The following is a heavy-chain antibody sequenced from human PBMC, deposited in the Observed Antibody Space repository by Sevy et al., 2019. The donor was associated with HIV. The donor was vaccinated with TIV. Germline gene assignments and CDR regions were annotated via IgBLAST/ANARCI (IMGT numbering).Heavy chain of an antibody. V-gene: IGHV4-59*01. CDR3: ARGGYDFWSGYSPFDY. CDR1: GGSISSYY. CDR2: IYYSGST. Sequence: SETLSLTCTVSGGSISSYYWSWIRQPPGKGLEWIGYIYYSGSTNYNPSLKSRVTISVDTSKNQFSLKLSSVTAADTAVYYCARGGYDFWSGYSPFDYWGQGTLVTVSS. J-gene: IGHJ4*02. D-gene: IGHD3-3*01.